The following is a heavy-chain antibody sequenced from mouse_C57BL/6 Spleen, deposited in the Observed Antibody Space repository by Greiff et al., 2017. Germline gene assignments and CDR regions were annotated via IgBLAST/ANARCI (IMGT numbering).Heavy chain of an antibody. V-gene: IGHV1-52*01. CDR1: GYTFTSYW. D-gene: IGHD3-2*02. J-gene: IGHJ3*01. CDR3: AKTAQATAWFAY. Sequence: QVQLQQSGAELVRPGSSVKLSCKASGYTFTSYWMHWVKQRPIQGLEWIGNIDPSDSETHYNQKFKDKATLTVDKSSSTAYMQLSSLTSEDSAVYYCAKTAQATAWFAYWGQGTLVTVSA. CDR2: IDPSDSET.